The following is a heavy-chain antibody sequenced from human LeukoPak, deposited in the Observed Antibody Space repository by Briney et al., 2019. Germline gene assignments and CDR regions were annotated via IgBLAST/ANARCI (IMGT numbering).Heavy chain of an antibody. CDR3: ARVKRGYSYGSGRSYYYMDV. V-gene: IGHV3-20*04. J-gene: IGHJ6*03. D-gene: IGHD5-18*01. CDR1: GFTFDDYG. Sequence: PGGSLRLSCAASGFTFDDYGMSWVRQAPGKGLEWVSGINWNGGSTGYADSVKGRFTISRDNAKNSLYLQMNSLRAEDTALYYCARVKRGYSYGSGRSYYYMDVWGKGTTVTVSS. CDR2: INWNGGST.